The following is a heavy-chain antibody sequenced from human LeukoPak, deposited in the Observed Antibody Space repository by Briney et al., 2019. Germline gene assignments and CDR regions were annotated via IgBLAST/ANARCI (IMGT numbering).Heavy chain of an antibody. CDR2: IYYSGST. V-gene: IGHV4-31*02. D-gene: IGHD6-13*01. J-gene: IGHJ5*02. CDR3: ASYSSSWYWFDP. Sequence: WIRXHPXXGLEXXGYIYYSGSTYYNPSLKSRVTISVDTSKNQFSLKLSSVTAADTAVYYCASYSSSWYWFDPWGQGTLVTVSS.